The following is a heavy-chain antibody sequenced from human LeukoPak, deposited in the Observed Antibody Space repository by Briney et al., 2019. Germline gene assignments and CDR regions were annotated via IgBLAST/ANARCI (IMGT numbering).Heavy chain of an antibody. Sequence: SVKVSCKASGGTFSSYAISWVRQAPGQGLEWRGGIIPIFGTANYAQKFQGRVTITTDESTSTAYVELSSLRSEDTAVYYCAKSTYYDFWSGYRSYYYMDVWGKGTTVTVSS. CDR2: IIPIFGTA. CDR1: GGTFSSYA. D-gene: IGHD3-3*01. CDR3: AKSTYYDFWSGYRSYYYMDV. V-gene: IGHV1-69*05. J-gene: IGHJ6*03.